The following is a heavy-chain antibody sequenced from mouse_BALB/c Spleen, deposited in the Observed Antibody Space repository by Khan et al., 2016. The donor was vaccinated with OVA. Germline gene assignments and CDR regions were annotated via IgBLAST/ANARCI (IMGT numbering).Heavy chain of an antibody. CDR1: GFSITSDYA. Sequence: EVQLQESGPGLVKPSQSLSLTCTVTGFSITSDYAWNWIRQCPGNKLEWMGYISYSGTTSYNPYFKNRISFTRDTSTNPFFLQLTSVTTEDTATYYCARSFYYDYAYARDYWGQGTSGTVSS. CDR3: ARSFYYDYAYARDY. CDR2: ISYSGTT. V-gene: IGHV3-2*02. J-gene: IGHJ4*01. D-gene: IGHD2-4*01.